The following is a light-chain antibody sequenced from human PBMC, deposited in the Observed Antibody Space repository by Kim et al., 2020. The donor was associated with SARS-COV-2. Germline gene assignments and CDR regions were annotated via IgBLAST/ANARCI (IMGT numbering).Light chain of an antibody. V-gene: IGLV3-25*03. CDR2: KDS. CDR3: QSADSSGTYWM. CDR1: ALPKQY. J-gene: IGLJ3*02. Sequence: SYELTQPPSVSVSPGQTARITCSGDALPKQYAYWYQQKPGQAPVLVIYKDSERPSGIPERFSGSSSGTTVTLTISGVQAEDEADYYCQSADSSGTYWMFGGGPRLTVL.